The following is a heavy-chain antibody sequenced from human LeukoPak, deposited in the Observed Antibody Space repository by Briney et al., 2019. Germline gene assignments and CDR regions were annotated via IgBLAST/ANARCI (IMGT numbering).Heavy chain of an antibody. CDR1: GGSISSRSHY. Sequence: PSETLSLTCSVSGGSISSRSHYWGWIRQSPGKGLEWIGTIYYSGTTFYNPSLQSRVSISVDTSRNQFSLRLNSVTAADTAVSYCARRNDYDFWSGNQYYFDYWGQGTLVTVSS. J-gene: IGHJ4*02. V-gene: IGHV4-39*01. D-gene: IGHD3-3*01. CDR2: IYYSGTT. CDR3: ARRNDYDFWSGNQYYFDY.